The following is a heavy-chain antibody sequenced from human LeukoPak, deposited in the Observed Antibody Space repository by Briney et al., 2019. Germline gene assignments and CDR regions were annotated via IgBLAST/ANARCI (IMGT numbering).Heavy chain of an antibody. CDR2: IYYSGST. CDR3: ARVWDYYDSSGYGYYFDY. J-gene: IGHJ4*02. Sequence: SSETLSLTCTVPGGSISSYYWSWIRQPPGKGLEWLGYIYYSGSTNYNPSLKSRVTISVDTSKNQFSLKLSSVTAADTAVYYCARVWDYYDSSGYGYYFDYWGQGTLVTVSS. V-gene: IGHV4-59*01. D-gene: IGHD3-22*01. CDR1: GGSISSYY.